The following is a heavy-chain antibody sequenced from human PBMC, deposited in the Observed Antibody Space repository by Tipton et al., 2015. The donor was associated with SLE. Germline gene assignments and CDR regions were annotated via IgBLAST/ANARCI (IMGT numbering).Heavy chain of an antibody. CDR2: IYTSGST. D-gene: IGHD1-26*01. J-gene: IGHJ4*02. CDR1: GGSISSGSYY. V-gene: IGHV4-61*09. Sequence: TLSLTCTVSGGSISSGSYYWSWIRQPAGKGLEWIGYIYTSGSTNYNPSLKSRVTISVDTSKNQFSLKLSSVTAADTAVYYCARGRRTGPPVGGAHFDFWGQGTLVTVSS. CDR3: ARGRRTGPPVGGAHFDF.